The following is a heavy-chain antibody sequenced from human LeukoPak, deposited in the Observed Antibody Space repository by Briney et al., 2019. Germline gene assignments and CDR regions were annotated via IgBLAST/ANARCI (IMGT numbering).Heavy chain of an antibody. CDR3: AKDRQWELLMSYFDY. CDR1: GFTFSSYG. Sequence: GRSLRLSCAASGFTFSSYGMHWVRQAPGKGLEWVAVISYDGSNKYYADPVKGRFTISRDNSKNTLYLQMNSLRAEDTAVYYCAKDRQWELLMSYFDYWGQGTLVTVSS. V-gene: IGHV3-30*18. D-gene: IGHD1-26*01. J-gene: IGHJ4*02. CDR2: ISYDGSNK.